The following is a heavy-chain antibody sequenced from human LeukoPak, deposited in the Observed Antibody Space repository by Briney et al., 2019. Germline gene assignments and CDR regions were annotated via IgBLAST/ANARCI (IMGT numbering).Heavy chain of an antibody. J-gene: IGHJ2*01. Sequence: PGGSLRLSCAASGFTFSSYEMNWVRQAPGKGLEWVSYISSSGSTIYYADSVKGRFTISRDNAKNSLYLQMNSLRAEDTAVYYCASSRQGYWYFDLWGRGTLVTVSS. V-gene: IGHV3-48*03. CDR3: ASSRQGYWYFDL. CDR2: ISSSGSTI. CDR1: GFTFSSYE.